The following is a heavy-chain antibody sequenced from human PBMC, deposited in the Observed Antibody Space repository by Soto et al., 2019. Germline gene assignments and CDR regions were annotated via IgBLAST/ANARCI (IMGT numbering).Heavy chain of an antibody. Sequence: GXSEEVSFKTSGYTFSNYGITWVRQAPGQPLEWLGWISLYSDGTNYAQKFQGRVSMTTDTSTTTAYMELRSLRSDDTAVYYCARVVPGAEAWFGPWGQGTLVTVSS. V-gene: IGHV1-18*01. CDR2: ISLYSDGT. D-gene: IGHD2-2*01. CDR3: ARVVPGAEAWFGP. CDR1: GYTFSNYG. J-gene: IGHJ5*02.